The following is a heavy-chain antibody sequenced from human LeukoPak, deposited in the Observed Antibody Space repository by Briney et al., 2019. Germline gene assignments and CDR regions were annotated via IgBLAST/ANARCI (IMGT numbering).Heavy chain of an antibody. V-gene: IGHV4-59*12. D-gene: IGHD6-13*01. J-gene: IGHJ4*02. CDR3: ARVGHIVAAGTYDY. CDR2: IFYSGSP. Sequence: SETLSLTCTVSGDSISSYYWSWVRQPPGKGLEWIGNIFYSGSPNYNPSLKSRVTTSFDTSKNQFSLKLSFVTAADTAVYYCARVGHIVAAGTYDYWGQGTLVTVSS. CDR1: GDSISSYY.